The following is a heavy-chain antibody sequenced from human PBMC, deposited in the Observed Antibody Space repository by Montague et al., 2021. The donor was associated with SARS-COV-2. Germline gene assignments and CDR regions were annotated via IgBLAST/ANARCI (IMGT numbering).Heavy chain of an antibody. CDR2: IDWDDDK. CDR3: ARSYGNTEVNRAFDH. J-gene: IGHJ4*02. CDR1: GFSLSTSGMC. D-gene: IGHD4-23*01. V-gene: IGHV2-70*01. Sequence: PALVKPTQTLTLTCTSSGFSLSTSGMCVGWIRQPPGKALEWLTLIDWDDDKYYSTSLKTRLTISKDTSKNQVVLTLTNMDPVDTATYYCARSYGNTEVNRAFDHWGQGTLVTVSS.